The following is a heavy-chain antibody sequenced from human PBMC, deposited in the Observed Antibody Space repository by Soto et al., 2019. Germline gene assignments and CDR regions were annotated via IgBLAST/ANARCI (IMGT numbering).Heavy chain of an antibody. CDR2: IKEDGSEK. CDR3: ARVDFWSGFWGLDS. D-gene: IGHD3-3*01. CDR1: GFTFSWHW. V-gene: IGHV3-7*01. Sequence: EVQLVESGGGLVQPGGSLRLSCAASGFTFSWHWMSWVRQAPGKGLEWVTNIKEDGSEKYYADSVKGRFTVSRDNAKNSLSLELRRLGAEDTALYYCARVDFWSGFWGLDSWGQGTLVTVSS. J-gene: IGHJ4*02.